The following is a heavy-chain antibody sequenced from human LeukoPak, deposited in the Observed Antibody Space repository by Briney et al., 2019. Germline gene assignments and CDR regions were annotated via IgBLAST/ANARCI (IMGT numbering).Heavy chain of an antibody. CDR3: ARETTTVVARYFDY. Sequence: KPSETLSLTCAVSGYSISSGYYWGWIRQPPGKGLEWIGSIYHSGSTYYNPSLKSRVTISVDTSKNQFSLKLSAVTAADTAVYYCARETTTVVARYFDYWGQGTLVTVSS. J-gene: IGHJ4*02. V-gene: IGHV4-38-2*01. CDR2: IYHSGST. CDR1: GYSISSGYY. D-gene: IGHD4-23*01.